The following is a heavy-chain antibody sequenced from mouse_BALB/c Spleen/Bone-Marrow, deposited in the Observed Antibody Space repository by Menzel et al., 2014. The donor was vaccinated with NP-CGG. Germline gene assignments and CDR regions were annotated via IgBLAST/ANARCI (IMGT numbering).Heavy chain of an antibody. J-gene: IGHJ1*01. Sequence: EVQGVESGGGLVKPGGSLKLSCAASGFTFSSYAMSWVRQTPEKRLEWVATINSGGSYTYYPDSVKGRFTISRDNAKNTLYLQMSSLRSEDTAMYYCARGGGYDWYFDVWGAGTTVTVSS. CDR1: GFTFSSYA. D-gene: IGHD2-2*01. V-gene: IGHV5-9-3*01. CDR3: ARGGGYDWYFDV. CDR2: INSGGSYT.